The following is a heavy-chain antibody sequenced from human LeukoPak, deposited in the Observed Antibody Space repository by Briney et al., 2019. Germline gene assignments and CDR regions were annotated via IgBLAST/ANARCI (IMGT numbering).Heavy chain of an antibody. CDR3: ASSIGPDIVVVPAANYYYYYGMDV. CDR1: GSRFTSYW. Sequence: GASLKTSSKGSGSRFTSYWIGWGRRMPGKGLEGMGIIYPGDSDTRKSPSFKGQVAISADKSNSTAYLQWRSLKASDTAMYYGASSIGPDIVVVPAANYYYYYGMDVWGQGTTVTVSS. CDR2: IYPGDSDT. J-gene: IGHJ6*02. V-gene: IGHV5-51*01. D-gene: IGHD2-2*01.